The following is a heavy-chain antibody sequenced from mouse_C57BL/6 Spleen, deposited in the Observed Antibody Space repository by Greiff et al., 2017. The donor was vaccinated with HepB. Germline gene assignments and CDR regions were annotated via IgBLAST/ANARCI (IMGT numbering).Heavy chain of an antibody. V-gene: IGHV1-80*01. J-gene: IGHJ2*01. CDR1: GYAFSSYW. CDR3: AREDYGSSWGY. D-gene: IGHD1-1*01. Sequence: QVQLKESGAELVKPGASVKISCKASGYAFSSYWMNWVKQRPGKGLEWIGQIYPGDGDTNYNGKFKGKATLTADKSSSTAYMQLSSLTSEDSAVYFCAREDYGSSWGYWGQGTTLTVSS. CDR2: IYPGDGDT.